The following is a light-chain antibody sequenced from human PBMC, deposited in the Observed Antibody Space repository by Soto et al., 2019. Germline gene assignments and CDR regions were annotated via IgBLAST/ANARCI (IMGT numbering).Light chain of an antibody. V-gene: IGKV3-20*01. Sequence: EIVLTQSPGTLSLSPGEGATLSCRASQSINSFLAWYQQRRGQAPRLLIHGASNRATGIPDRFSGSGSGPHFTITIRRLEPEDVAVYYCQQYGGSPRTFGQGTKGEVK. J-gene: IGKJ1*01. CDR3: QQYGGSPRT. CDR1: QSINSF. CDR2: GAS.